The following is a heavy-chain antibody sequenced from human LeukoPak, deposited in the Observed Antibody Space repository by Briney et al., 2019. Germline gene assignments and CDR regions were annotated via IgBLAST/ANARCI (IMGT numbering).Heavy chain of an antibody. CDR2: IKSKTDGGTT. Sequence: GGSLRLSCAASGFTFSNAWMSWVRQAPGKGLEWVGRIKSKTDGGTTDYAAPAKGRFTISRDDSKNTLYLQMNSLKTEDTAVYYCTANYDYVWGSDYWGQGTLVTVSS. D-gene: IGHD3-16*01. CDR1: GFTFSNAW. V-gene: IGHV3-15*01. CDR3: TANYDYVWGSDY. J-gene: IGHJ4*02.